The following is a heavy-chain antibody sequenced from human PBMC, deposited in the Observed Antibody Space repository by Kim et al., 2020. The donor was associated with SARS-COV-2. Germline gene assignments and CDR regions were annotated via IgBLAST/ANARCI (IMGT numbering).Heavy chain of an antibody. D-gene: IGHD5-18*01. CDR2: INAGNGNT. CDR3: ARGRIQLWLTARFDY. V-gene: IGHV1-3*01. J-gene: IGHJ4*02. CDR1: GYTFTSYA. Sequence: ASVTVSCKASGYTFTSYAMHWVRQAPGQRLEWMGWINAGNGNTKYSQKFQGRVTITRDTSASTAYMELSSLRSEDTAVYYCARGRIQLWLTARFDYWRQGTLVTVSS.